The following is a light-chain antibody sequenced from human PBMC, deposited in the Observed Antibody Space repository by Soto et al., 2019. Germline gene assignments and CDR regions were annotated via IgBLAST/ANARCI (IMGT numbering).Light chain of an antibody. V-gene: IGKV1-5*03. CDR3: QQYNSYSWT. CDR1: QSLNNW. Sequence: DIQMTQFPSTLSASVGDRVTITCRASQSLNNWLARYQQKPGNAPKLLIYKASNLESGVPSRFSGSGSGTEFTLTISSLQHDVLATYYCQQYNSYSWTFGQGTKVEIK. CDR2: KAS. J-gene: IGKJ1*01.